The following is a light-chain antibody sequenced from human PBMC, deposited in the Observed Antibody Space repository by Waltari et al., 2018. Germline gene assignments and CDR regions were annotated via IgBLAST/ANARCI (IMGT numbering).Light chain of an antibody. CDR2: DVS. CDR3: CSYAGSYTFHVV. Sequence: QSALTQPRSVSGSPGQAVTISCTGPSSDVGGYNYVSWYQQHPGKAPKLMIYDVSKRPSGVPDRFSCSKSGNTASLTISGLQAEDEADYYCCSYAGSYTFHVVFGGGTKLTVL. V-gene: IGLV2-11*01. CDR1: SSDVGGYNY. J-gene: IGLJ2*01.